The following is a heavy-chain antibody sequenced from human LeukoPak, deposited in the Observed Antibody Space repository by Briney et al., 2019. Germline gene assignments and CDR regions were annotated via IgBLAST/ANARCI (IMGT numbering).Heavy chain of an antibody. CDR3: AKDRCSGPHYYYGMDV. J-gene: IGHJ6*02. Sequence: GGSLRLSCAASGFTFSSYGIHWIRQAPGKGLEWVAVISYLGDDQFYAESVKGRFTISRDNTKKTVFLQMNSLRGEDTAIYDCAKDRCSGPHYYYGMDVWGQGTTVIVSS. D-gene: IGHD6-25*01. V-gene: IGHV3-30*18. CDR1: GFTFSSYG. CDR2: ISYLGDDQ.